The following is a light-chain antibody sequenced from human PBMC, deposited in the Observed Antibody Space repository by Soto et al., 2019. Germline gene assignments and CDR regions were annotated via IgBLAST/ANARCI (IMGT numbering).Light chain of an antibody. J-gene: IGLJ1*01. Sequence: QPVLTQSPSASASLGASVKLTCTLSSGHSNYAIAWHQQQPEKGPRYLMKLNSDGSHSKGDGIPDRFSGSSSGAERYLTISSLPSEDEAHYYCQTPVTGIYVFGTGTKLTVL. CDR1: SGHSNYA. CDR3: QTPVTGIYV. CDR2: LNSDGSH. V-gene: IGLV4-69*01.